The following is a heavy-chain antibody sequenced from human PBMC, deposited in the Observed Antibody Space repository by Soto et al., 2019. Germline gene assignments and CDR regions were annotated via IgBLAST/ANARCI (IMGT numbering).Heavy chain of an antibody. V-gene: IGHV3-30*18. Sequence: QVQLVESGGGVVQPGRSLRLSCAASGFTFSSYGMHWVRQAPGKGLEWVAVISYDGSNKYYADSVKGRFTISRDNSKNTLYLQMNSLRAEDTAVYYCAKEGGYYSYFDYWGQGTLVTVSS. CDR3: AKEGGYYSYFDY. CDR1: GFTFSSYG. D-gene: IGHD3-3*01. J-gene: IGHJ4*02. CDR2: ISYDGSNK.